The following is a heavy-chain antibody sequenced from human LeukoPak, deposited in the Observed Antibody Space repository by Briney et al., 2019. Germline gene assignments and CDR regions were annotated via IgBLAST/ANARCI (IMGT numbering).Heavy chain of an antibody. V-gene: IGHV4-59*01. CDR1: GGSISSYY. CDR2: VHYTGST. Sequence: SETLSLTCTVSGGSISSYYWSWIRQPPGKGLEWIGYVHYTGSTNYIPSLKSRVIISVDTSKNQLSLKLSSVTAADTAVYYCARARYSFDLDYWGQGTLVTVSS. D-gene: IGHD5-18*01. CDR3: ARARYSFDLDY. J-gene: IGHJ4*02.